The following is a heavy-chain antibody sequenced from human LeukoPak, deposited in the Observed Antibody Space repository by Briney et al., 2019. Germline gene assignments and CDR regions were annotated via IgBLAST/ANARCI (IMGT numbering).Heavy chain of an antibody. CDR2: ITSGSTYT. CDR1: GFTFSSYS. D-gene: IGHD2-2*01. V-gene: IGHV3-21*06. J-gene: IGHJ6*03. CDR3: ARLGYCSSISCPYFYYMDV. Sequence: GGSLRLSCAASGFTFSSYSMNWVRQAPGKGLEWVSSITSGSTYTYYADSLKGRFTFSRDNAKNSLFLQMNSLSAEDTAVYYCARLGYCSSISCPYFYYMDVWGKGTTVTVSS.